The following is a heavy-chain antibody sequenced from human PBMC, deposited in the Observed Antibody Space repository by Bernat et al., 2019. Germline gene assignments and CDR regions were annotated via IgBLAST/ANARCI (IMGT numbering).Heavy chain of an antibody. V-gene: IGHV1-46*01. J-gene: IGHJ3*02. CDR2: INPSGGST. CDR3: ARELQRWLDGAMFKRGVGDAFDI. Sequence: QVQLVQSGAEVKKPGASVKVSCKASGYTFTSYYMHWVRQAPGQGLEWMGIINPSGGSTSYAQKSQGRVTMTRDTSTGTVYMELSSLRSEDTAVYYCARELQRWLDGAMFKRGVGDAFDIWGQGTMVTVSS. CDR1: GYTFTSYY. D-gene: IGHD5-18*01.